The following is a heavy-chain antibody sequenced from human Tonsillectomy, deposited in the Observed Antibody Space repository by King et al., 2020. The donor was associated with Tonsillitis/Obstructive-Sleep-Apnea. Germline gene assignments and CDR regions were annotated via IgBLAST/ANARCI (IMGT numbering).Heavy chain of an antibody. CDR2: IYYSGST. CDR1: GGSISRGGYY. CDR3: ARSGRDYGDYEGAFDI. Sequence: QLQESGPGLVKPSQTLSLTCTVSGGSISRGGYYWSWLRQPPGKGLEWIGYIYYSGSTYYNPSLKSLVTISVDTTKNQFSLKLSSVTAAETAVYYCARSGRDYGDYEGAFDIWGQGTMVTVSS. J-gene: IGHJ3*02. D-gene: IGHD4-17*01. V-gene: IGHV4-31*01.